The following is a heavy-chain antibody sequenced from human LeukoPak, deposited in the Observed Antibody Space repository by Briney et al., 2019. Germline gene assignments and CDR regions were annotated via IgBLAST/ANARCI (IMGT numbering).Heavy chain of an antibody. J-gene: IGHJ4*02. CDR2: ISGSGGST. Sequence: GGSLRLSCAASGFTFSSYAVSWVRQAPGKGLEWVSAISGSGGSTYYADSVKGRFTISRDNSKNTLYLQMNSLRAEDTAVYYCAKDRQWLVRRGYYFDYWGQGTLVTVSS. D-gene: IGHD6-19*01. CDR1: GFTFSSYA. CDR3: AKDRQWLVRRGYYFDY. V-gene: IGHV3-23*01.